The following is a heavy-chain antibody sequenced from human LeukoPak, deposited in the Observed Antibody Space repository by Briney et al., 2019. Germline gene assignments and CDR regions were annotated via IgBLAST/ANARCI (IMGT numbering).Heavy chain of an antibody. J-gene: IGHJ4*02. CDR3: ARGGGSGYARGDY. Sequence: PSETLSLTCAVYGGSFSGYYWSWIRQPPGKGLEWIGEINHSGSTNYNPSLKSRVTISVDTSKNQFSLKLSSVTAADTAVYYCARGGGSGYARGDYWGRGTLVTVSS. D-gene: IGHD5-12*01. V-gene: IGHV4-34*01. CDR2: INHSGST. CDR1: GGSFSGYY.